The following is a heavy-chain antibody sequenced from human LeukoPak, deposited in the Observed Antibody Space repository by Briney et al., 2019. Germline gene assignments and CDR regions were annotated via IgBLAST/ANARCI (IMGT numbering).Heavy chain of an antibody. Sequence: ASVKVSCKASGGTFISYAISWVRQAPGQGLEWMGGIIPIFGTANYAQKFQGRVTITADESTSTAYMELSSLRSEDTAVYYCARAMYYDFWSGPFDPWGQGTLVTVSS. CDR2: IIPIFGTA. CDR1: GGTFISYA. J-gene: IGHJ5*02. D-gene: IGHD3-3*01. V-gene: IGHV1-69*13. CDR3: ARAMYYDFWSGPFDP.